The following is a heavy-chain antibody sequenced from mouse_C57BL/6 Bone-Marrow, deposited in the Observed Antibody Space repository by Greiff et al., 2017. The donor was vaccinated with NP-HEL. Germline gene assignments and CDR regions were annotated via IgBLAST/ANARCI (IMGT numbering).Heavy chain of an antibody. V-gene: IGHV1-7*01. J-gene: IGHJ4*01. CDR3: ATLFPWAMDY. CDR1: GYTFTSYW. Sequence: QVQLKESGAELATPGASVKLSCKASGYTFTSYWMHWVKQRPGQGLEWIGYINPSSGYTKYNQTFKDKATLTADKSSSTAYMQLSRLTYEDSAVYYCATLFPWAMDYWGQGTSVTVSS. CDR2: INPSSGYT. D-gene: IGHD1-1*01.